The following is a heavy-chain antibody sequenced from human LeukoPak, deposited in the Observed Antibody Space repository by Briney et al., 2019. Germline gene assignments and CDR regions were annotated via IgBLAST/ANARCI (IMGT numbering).Heavy chain of an antibody. D-gene: IGHD5-24*01. V-gene: IGHV4-59*01. CDR2: IYYSGST. J-gene: IGHJ4*02. CDR3: ARGMGDGYKYPNY. CDR1: GGSISSYY. Sequence: SETLSLTCTVSGGSISSYYWSWLRRPPGKGLEWIGYIYYSGSTNYNPSLKSRVTISVDTSKNQFSLKLSSVTAADTAVYYCARGMGDGYKYPNYWGQGTLVTVSS.